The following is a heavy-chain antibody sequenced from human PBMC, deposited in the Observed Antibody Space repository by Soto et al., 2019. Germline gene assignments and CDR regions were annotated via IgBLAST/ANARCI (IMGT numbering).Heavy chain of an antibody. CDR3: ARDGYFDH. CDR2: ISANNGNT. CDR1: GYTFTSYG. V-gene: IGHV1-18*01. Sequence: QVQLVQSGAEVKKPGDSVRVSCKASGYTFTSYGIGWVRQAPGQGLEWMGWISANNGNTKYAQKLQGRVTMTTDASTSTAYMELRSRRSDAAAVYYCARDGYFDHWGQGTLVTVSS. J-gene: IGHJ4*02.